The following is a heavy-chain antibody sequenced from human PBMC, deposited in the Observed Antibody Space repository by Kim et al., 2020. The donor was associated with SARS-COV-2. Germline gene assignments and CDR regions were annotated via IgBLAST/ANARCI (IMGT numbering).Heavy chain of an antibody. D-gene: IGHD3-22*01. V-gene: IGHV4-59*08. J-gene: IGHJ2*01. Sequence: LTSRVTISVDTSKNQFSLKLSSVTAADTAVYYCARHGWRVSTMIPWYFDLWGRGTLVTVSS. CDR3: ARHGWRVSTMIPWYFDL.